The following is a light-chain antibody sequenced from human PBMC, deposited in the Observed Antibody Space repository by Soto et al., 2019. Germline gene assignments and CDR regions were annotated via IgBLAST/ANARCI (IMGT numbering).Light chain of an antibody. CDR2: LEGSGSY. J-gene: IGLJ3*02. CDR1: SGHSSYI. CDR3: ETWDSNTRV. Sequence: QSVLTQSSSASASLGSSVKLTCTLSSGHSSYIIAWHQQQPGKAPRYLMKLEGSGSYNKGSGVPDRFSGSSSGAVRYLTISNLQFEDEADYYCETWDSNTRVFGGGTQLTVL. V-gene: IGLV4-60*02.